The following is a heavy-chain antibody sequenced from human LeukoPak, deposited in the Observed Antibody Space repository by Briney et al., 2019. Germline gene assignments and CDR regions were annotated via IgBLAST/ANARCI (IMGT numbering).Heavy chain of an antibody. V-gene: IGHV4-4*07. CDR2: YASGTT. CDR1: GASLTIYY. D-gene: IGHD7-27*01. Sequence: SEPLSLTCSVSGASLTIYYWNWIRQPAGKGLEWIGRYASGTTAHNPSLKSQFTMSIDTSKNQISMKLTSVTAADTAVYYCATGDHSFDNWGQGILVTVTP. CDR3: ATGDHSFDN. J-gene: IGHJ4*02.